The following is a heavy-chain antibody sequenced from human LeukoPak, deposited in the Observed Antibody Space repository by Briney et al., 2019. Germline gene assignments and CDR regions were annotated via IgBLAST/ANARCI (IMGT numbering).Heavy chain of an antibody. CDR1: GVIFCMYL. Sequence: GGALRLSCAAPGVIFCMYLMRLVRPAPGEGGGWGGNIREDGSEKYNVDSVKGRFTISRDNAKNSLYLQMNSLRAEDTAVYHCVRLHVGWLQPFHFDSWGQGALVIVSS. CDR2: IREDGSEK. CDR3: VRLHVGWLQPFHFDS. J-gene: IGHJ4*02. V-gene: IGHV3-7*01. D-gene: IGHD5-24*01.